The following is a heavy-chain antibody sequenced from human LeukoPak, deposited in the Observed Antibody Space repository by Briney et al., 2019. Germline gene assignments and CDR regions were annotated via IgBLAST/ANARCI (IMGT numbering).Heavy chain of an antibody. CDR3: AREEIAAHRGAYDI. V-gene: IGHV4-34*01. Sequence: SETLSLTCAVYGGSFSGYYWSWIRQPPGKGLEWIGEINHSGSTNYNPSLKSRVTISVDTSKNQFSLKLSSVTAADTAVYYCAREEIAAHRGAYDIWGQGTLVTVSS. D-gene: IGHD6-6*01. J-gene: IGHJ3*02. CDR1: GGSFSGYY. CDR2: INHSGST.